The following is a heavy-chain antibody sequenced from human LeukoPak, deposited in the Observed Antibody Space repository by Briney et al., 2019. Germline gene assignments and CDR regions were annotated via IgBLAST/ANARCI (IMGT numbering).Heavy chain of an antibody. V-gene: IGHV1-2*02. J-gene: IGHJ4*02. CDR3: ARSVEMATPIDY. CDR2: INPNSGGT. Sequence: SVNVSCKASGYTFTGYYMHWVRQAPGQGLEWMGWINPNSGGTNYAQKFQGRVTMTRDTSISTAYMELSRLRSDDTAVYYCARSVEMATPIDYWGQGTLVTVSS. D-gene: IGHD5-24*01. CDR1: GYTFTGYY.